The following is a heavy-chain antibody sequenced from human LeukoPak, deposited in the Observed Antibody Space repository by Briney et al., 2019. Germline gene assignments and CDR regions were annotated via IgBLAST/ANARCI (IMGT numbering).Heavy chain of an antibody. V-gene: IGHV4-59*08. J-gene: IGHJ4*02. Sequence: SETLSLSCTVSGGSISSYYWSWIRQPPGKGLEWIGYVYYSGSTNYNPSLKSRVTISVDTSKNHFSLKLSSVTAADTAVYSCARSIIGTRSKFDYWGQGTLVTVSS. CDR3: ARSIIGTRSKFDY. CDR2: VYYSGST. CDR1: GGSISSYY. D-gene: IGHD1/OR15-1a*01.